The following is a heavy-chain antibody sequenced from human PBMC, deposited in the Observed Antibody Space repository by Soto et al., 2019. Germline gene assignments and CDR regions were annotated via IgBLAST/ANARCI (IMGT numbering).Heavy chain of an antibody. CDR3: ARFSGSYYYAMDV. D-gene: IGHD6-19*01. J-gene: IGHJ6*02. V-gene: IGHV4-39*01. Sequence: SETLSLTCTVSGGSISSSSYYWGWIRQPPGKGLEWIGSIYYSGSTYYNPSLKSRVTISVDTSKNQFSLQLRSVTAADTALYYCARFSGSYYYAMDVWGQGSTVTVSS. CDR1: GGSISSSSYY. CDR2: IYYSGST.